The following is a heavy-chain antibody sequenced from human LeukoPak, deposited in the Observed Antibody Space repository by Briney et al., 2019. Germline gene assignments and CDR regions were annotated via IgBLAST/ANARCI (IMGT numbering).Heavy chain of an antibody. CDR3: AHDSSGYYSYLDL. J-gene: IGHJ2*01. CDR1: GGSFSGYY. Sequence: SETLSLTCAVHGGSFSGYYWSWIRQPPGKGLEWIGEINHSGSTNYNPSLKSRVTISVDTSKNQFSLKLSSVTAADTAVYYCAHDSSGYYSYLDLWGRGTLVTVSS. CDR2: INHSGST. V-gene: IGHV4-34*01. D-gene: IGHD3-22*01.